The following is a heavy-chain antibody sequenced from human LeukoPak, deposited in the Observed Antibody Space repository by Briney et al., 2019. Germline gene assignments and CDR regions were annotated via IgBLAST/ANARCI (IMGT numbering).Heavy chain of an antibody. D-gene: IGHD3-10*01. CDR1: GGSISSYY. CDR2: IYASGST. Sequence: SETLSLTCTVSGGSISSYYWSWIRQPAGRGLEWLGRIYASGSTNYNPSLKRRVTMSVDTSQNQFFLKVNSVTAADTAVYYCARAVGSGSFQTYYYYMDVWGKGTTVTISS. J-gene: IGHJ6*03. V-gene: IGHV4-4*07. CDR3: ARAVGSGSFQTYYYYMDV.